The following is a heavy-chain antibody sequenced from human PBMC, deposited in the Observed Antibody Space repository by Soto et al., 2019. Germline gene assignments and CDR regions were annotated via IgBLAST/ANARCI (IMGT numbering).Heavy chain of an antibody. Sequence: QVQLVQSGTEVKKPGSSVKVSCKASGGSFSSYAFSWVRQAPGQGLEWMGEIIPVFGSEKIAEKFQDKVTITADEATSTAYMELSTLTSDDTAVYYSATWPEMGFEGNQYYFDSWGQGTLVTVSS. J-gene: IGHJ4*02. CDR3: ATWPEMGFEGNQYYFDS. D-gene: IGHD3-10*01. CDR1: GGSFSSYA. CDR2: IIPVFGSE. V-gene: IGHV1-69*01.